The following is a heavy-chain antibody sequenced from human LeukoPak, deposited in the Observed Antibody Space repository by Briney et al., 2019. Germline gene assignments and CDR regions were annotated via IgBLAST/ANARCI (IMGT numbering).Heavy chain of an antibody. J-gene: IGHJ4*02. CDR3: VRDLGVDTSMIFFDF. Sequence: GASVKVSCKASGYAFTGYYMHWVRQAPGQGLEWMGWISAYNGNTNYVQKLQGRVTMTTDISTSTAYMELRSLRSDDTAVFYCVRDLGVDTSMIFFDFWGQGTRVTVSS. CDR1: GYAFTGYY. D-gene: IGHD5-18*01. CDR2: ISAYNGNT. V-gene: IGHV1-18*04.